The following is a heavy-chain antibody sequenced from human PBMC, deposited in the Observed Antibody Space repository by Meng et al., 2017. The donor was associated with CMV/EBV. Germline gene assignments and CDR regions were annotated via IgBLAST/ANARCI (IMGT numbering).Heavy chain of an antibody. CDR1: GFTFSCYS. CDR2: ISSSSSYI. CDR3: ARGRLGSYSSVDC. V-gene: IGHV3-21*01. Sequence: GESLKISCAASGFTFSCYSMNWVRQAPGKGLEWVSSISSSSSYIYYADSVKGRFTISRDNAKNSLYLQMNSLRAEDTAVYYCARGRLGSYSSVDCWGQGTLVTVSS. J-gene: IGHJ4*02. D-gene: IGHD1-26*01.